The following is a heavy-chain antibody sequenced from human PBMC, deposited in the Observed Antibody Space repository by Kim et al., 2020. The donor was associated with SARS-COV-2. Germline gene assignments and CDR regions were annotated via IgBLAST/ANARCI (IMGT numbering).Heavy chain of an antibody. CDR2: ITCDGSNT. Sequence: GGSLRLSCAASGFTFSSYGMHWVRQAPGKGLEWVAAITCDGSNTYYADSVKGRFTISRDNFKNTLYLQMNSLRAEDTAVYYCARDHDYGGNSILSYDFDYTGQRTPVTVS. V-gene: IGHV3-33*05. CDR1: GFTFSSYG. D-gene: IGHD4-17*01. J-gene: IGHJ4*02. CDR3: ARDHDYGGNSILSYDFDY.